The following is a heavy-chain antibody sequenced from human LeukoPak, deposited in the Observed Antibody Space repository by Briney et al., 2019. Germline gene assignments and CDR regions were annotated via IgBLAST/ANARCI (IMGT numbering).Heavy chain of an antibody. CDR2: INPSGGST. J-gene: IGHJ5*02. CDR1: GYTFTSYY. Sequence: GASVKVSCKASGYTFTSYYMHWVRQAPGHGLEWMGIINPSGGSTSYAQKFQGRVTMTRDMSTSTVYMELSSLRSEDTAVYYCARDVSGSYYFPPEYNWFDPWGQGTLVTVSS. D-gene: IGHD1-26*01. V-gene: IGHV1-46*01. CDR3: ARDVSGSYYFPPEYNWFDP.